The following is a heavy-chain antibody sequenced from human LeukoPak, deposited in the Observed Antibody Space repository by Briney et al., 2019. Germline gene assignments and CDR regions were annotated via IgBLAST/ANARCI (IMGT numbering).Heavy chain of an antibody. CDR2: INHSGST. CDR3: ARGAPGDLHVDY. Sequence: SETLSLTCAVYGGSFSGYYWSWIRQPPGKGLEWTGEINHSGSTNYNPSLKSRVTISVDTSKNQFSLKLSSVTAADTAVYYCARGAPGDLHVDYWGQGTLVTVSS. CDR1: GGSFSGYY. J-gene: IGHJ4*02. V-gene: IGHV4-34*01. D-gene: IGHD4-17*01.